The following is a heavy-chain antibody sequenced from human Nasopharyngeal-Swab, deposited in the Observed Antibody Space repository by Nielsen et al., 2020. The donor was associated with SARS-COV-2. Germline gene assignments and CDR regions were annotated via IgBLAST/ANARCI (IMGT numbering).Heavy chain of an antibody. CDR2: IWYDGSNK. V-gene: IGHV3-33*01. D-gene: IGHD2-2*01. Sequence: GESLMIPCAAPGFTFSSYGMHWVRQAPGKGLEWVAVIWYDGSNKYYADSVKGRFTISRDNSKNTLYLQMNSLRAEDTAVYYCARDLRCSSNSCYDEAAYWGQGTLVTVSS. CDR3: ARDLRCSSNSCYDEAAY. CDR1: GFTFSSYG. J-gene: IGHJ4*02.